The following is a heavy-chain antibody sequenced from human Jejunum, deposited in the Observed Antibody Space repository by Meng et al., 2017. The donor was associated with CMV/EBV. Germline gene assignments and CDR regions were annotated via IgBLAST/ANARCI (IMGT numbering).Heavy chain of an antibody. Sequence: SGYTFIGYYIHWVRQAPGQGLEWLGIFNPRGGATTYAQGFQGRVTVTRDASTTTLYMELSSLTSEDTAVYYCARDQGSRRVTMIADNWGQGTLVTVSS. CDR2: FNPRGGAT. CDR1: GYTFIGYY. J-gene: IGHJ4*02. D-gene: IGHD3-22*01. CDR3: ARDQGSRRVTMIADN. V-gene: IGHV1-46*01.